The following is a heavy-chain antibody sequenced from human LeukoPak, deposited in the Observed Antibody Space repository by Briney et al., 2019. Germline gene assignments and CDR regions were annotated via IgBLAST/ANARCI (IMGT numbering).Heavy chain of an antibody. CDR3: ARGRKDIVVVVAAQEYYYYYYKDV. V-gene: IGHV4-34*01. D-gene: IGHD2-15*01. Sequence: SETLSLTCAVYGGSFSGYYWSWIRQPPGKGLEWIGEINHSGSNIYNPSLKSRVTISVDTSKNQFSLKLSSVTAADTAVYYCARGRKDIVVVVAAQEYYYYYYKDVWGKGTTVTVSS. CDR2: INHSGSN. J-gene: IGHJ6*03. CDR1: GGSFSGYY.